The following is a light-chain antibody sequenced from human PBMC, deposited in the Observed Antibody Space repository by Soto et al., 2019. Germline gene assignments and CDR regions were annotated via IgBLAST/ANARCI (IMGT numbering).Light chain of an antibody. V-gene: IGKV1-39*01. CDR2: VAS. Sequence: DIQMTQSPSSLSASVGDRVTITCRASQNISTNLIWYHQKPGKAPKLLIYVASSLQSGVPSRFSGSGSGTEFTLAISSLQPEDFATYDCQQSYSSPTLTFGGGTKVEI. J-gene: IGKJ4*01. CDR3: QQSYSSPTLT. CDR1: QNISTN.